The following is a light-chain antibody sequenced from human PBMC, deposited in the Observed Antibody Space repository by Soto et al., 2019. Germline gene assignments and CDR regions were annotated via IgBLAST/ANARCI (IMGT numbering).Light chain of an antibody. V-gene: IGLV2-14*01. CDR2: EVT. J-gene: IGLJ2*01. CDR1: SSDVGGYDY. CDR3: SSFTSSNTLL. Sequence: QSALTQPASVSGSPGQSITISCTGTSSDVGGYDYVSWYQHPPGKAPKLMIYEVTNRPSGVSDRFSGSKSGNTASLTISGLQAEDEADYYCSSFTSSNTLLFGRGTKLTVL.